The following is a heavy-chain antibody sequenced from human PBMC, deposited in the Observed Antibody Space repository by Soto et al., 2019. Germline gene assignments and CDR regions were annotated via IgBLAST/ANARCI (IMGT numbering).Heavy chain of an antibody. D-gene: IGHD5-18*01. Sequence: QAHLVESGGGVVQPGRSLRLSCAASGFTFTSYGMHWVRQAPGTRLEWVAVISYDGGLQHYADSVKGRFTISRDNSKNMVLLQMNSLRAEDTAVYYCVSARGYGHASVPYSRGQGPLVSVS. CDR2: ISYDGGLQ. J-gene: IGHJ5*01. CDR1: GFTFTSYG. CDR3: VSARGYGHASVPYS. V-gene: IGHV3-30*03.